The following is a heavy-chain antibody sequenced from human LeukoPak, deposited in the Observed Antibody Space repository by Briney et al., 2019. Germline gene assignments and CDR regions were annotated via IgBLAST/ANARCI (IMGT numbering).Heavy chain of an antibody. D-gene: IGHD4-17*01. Sequence: SETESLTCAVYGGSFSGYYWSWIRQPPGKGLEWIGEINHSGSTNYNPSLKCRVTISVDTSKNQFSLKLSSVTAADTAVYYCATTVTQNIYYYYGMDVWGQGTTVIVT. V-gene: IGHV4-34*01. CDR3: ATTVTQNIYYYYGMDV. J-gene: IGHJ6*02. CDR2: INHSGST. CDR1: GGSFSGYY.